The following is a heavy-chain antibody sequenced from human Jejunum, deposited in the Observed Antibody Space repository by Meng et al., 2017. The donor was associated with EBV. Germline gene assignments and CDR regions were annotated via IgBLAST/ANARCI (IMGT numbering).Heavy chain of an antibody. J-gene: IGHJ4*02. CDR2: IFHAGNT. CDR3: ARGSHYTWDV. Sequence: QVQLQESGPGLVTPSGTLSLTCGVSGDSILSTDTWWSWVRQPPGKGLEWIGEIFHAGNTNYNPSLKSQVTMSVDTSKNQFSLNLSSVTAADSAVYYCARGSHYTWDVWGQGTLVTVSS. V-gene: IGHV4-4*02. CDR1: GDSILSTDTW. D-gene: IGHD3-16*01.